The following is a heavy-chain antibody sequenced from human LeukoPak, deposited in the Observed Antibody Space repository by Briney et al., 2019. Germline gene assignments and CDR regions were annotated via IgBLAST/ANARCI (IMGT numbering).Heavy chain of an antibody. D-gene: IGHD6-13*01. J-gene: IGHJ4*02. CDR1: GFTFSSYG. CDR3: AKDFPYRSSSSWYWGYYVDY. CDR2: IRYDGSNK. V-gene: IGHV3-30*02. Sequence: GGSLRLSCAASGFTFSSYGMHWVRQATGKGLEWEAFIRYDGSNKYYADSVKGRFTISRDNSKNTLYLQMNSLRAEDTAVYYCAKDFPYRSSSSWYWGYYVDYWGQGTLVTVSS.